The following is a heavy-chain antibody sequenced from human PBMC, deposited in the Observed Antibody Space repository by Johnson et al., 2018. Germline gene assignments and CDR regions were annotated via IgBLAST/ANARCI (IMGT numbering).Heavy chain of an antibody. CDR3: AKDPSGWDDAFAI. D-gene: IGHD6-19*01. V-gene: IGHV3-9*01. CDR2: ISWNSGSI. CDR1: GFTFDDYA. J-gene: IGHJ3*02. Sequence: VQLVQSGGGLVQPGRSLRLSCAASGFTFDDYAMHWVRQAPGKGLEWVSGISWNSGSIGYADSVKGRFTISRDNAKNSLYLKMNSLRAEDTALYYCAKDPSGWDDAFAIWGQGTMVTVSS.